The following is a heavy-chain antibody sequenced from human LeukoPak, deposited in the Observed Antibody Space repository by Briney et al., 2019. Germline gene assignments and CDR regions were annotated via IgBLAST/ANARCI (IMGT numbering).Heavy chain of an antibody. CDR2: IKQDETEK. D-gene: IGHD2-2*01. J-gene: IGHJ6*02. V-gene: IGHV3-7*01. CDR3: ARVRRSYATKTNHMDV. CDR1: RFTFGAYW. Sequence: GGSLRLSCAASRFTFGAYWMNWVRQAPGKGLEWVANIKQDETEKYYVDSVKGRFTISRDNAKNSLYLQMNSLRAEDTAVYYCARVRRSYATKTNHMDVWGQGTTVTVSS.